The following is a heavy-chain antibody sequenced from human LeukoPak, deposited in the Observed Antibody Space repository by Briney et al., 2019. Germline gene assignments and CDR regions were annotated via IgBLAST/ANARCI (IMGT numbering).Heavy chain of an antibody. J-gene: IGHJ6*02. Sequence: ASVKVSCKASGYTFTGYYMHWVRQAPGQGLEWMGWISPNSGGTNYAQKFQGRVTMTRDASISTAYMELSRLRSDDTAVYYCARAFSVPITIFGVVIFPYGMDVWGQGTTVTVSS. CDR3: ARAFSVPITIFGVVIFPYGMDV. CDR1: GYTFTGYY. V-gene: IGHV1-2*02. CDR2: ISPNSGGT. D-gene: IGHD3-3*01.